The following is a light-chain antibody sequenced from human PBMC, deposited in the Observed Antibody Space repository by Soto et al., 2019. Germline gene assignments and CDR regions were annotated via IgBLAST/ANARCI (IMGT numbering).Light chain of an antibody. J-gene: IGKJ2*01. V-gene: IGKV3-15*01. CDR3: QQYNNWPPYT. CDR1: QSVNSN. Sequence: EIVMTQSPATLSVSPGERATLSCRASQSVNSNLAWYQQKPGQAPSLLIYGASTRATGVPARFSGSGSGTEFTLTISSLQSEDFAVHYCQQYNNWPPYTFGQGTKLEIK. CDR2: GAS.